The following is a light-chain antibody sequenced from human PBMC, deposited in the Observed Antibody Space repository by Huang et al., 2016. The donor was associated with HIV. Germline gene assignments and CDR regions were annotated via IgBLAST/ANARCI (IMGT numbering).Light chain of an antibody. CDR3: QQFNNYLT. Sequence: AIQLPQSPSSLSASVGDRVTITCRASRGISSGLAWYQQKPGKAPKLLIIEASSLESGVPSRFSGSGSGTDFTLTISSLQPEEFATYYCQQFNNYLTFGQGTRLEIQ. CDR2: EAS. J-gene: IGKJ5*01. CDR1: RGISSG. V-gene: IGKV1D-13*01.